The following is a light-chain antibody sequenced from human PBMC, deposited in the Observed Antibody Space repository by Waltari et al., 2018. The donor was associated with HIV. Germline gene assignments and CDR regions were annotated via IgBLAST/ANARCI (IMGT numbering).Light chain of an antibody. J-gene: IGLJ1*01. CDR2: DNP. V-gene: IGLV1-40*01. CDR1: SSTIGAGYD. Sequence: QSVLTQPPSVSGAPGQRVTISCTGSSSTIGAGYDVTWYQPLPGRAPHPLTSDNPNRPSGVPDRFSGSKSGTSAALAITGLQAVDETDYYCQSYDTSLSASVFGTGTKVTVL. CDR3: QSYDTSLSASV.